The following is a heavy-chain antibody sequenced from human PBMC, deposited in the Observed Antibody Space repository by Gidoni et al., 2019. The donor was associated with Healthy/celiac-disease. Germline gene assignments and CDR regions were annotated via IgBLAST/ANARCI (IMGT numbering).Heavy chain of an antibody. CDR2: IHHSGST. Sequence: QVQLQQWGAGLLTPSETLSLTCAAYGGSFSGYYWSWIRQPSGNGLEWIGEIHHSGSTNYNPALKSRVTISVDTSKNQFSQKLSSVTAADTAVYYCARGVRVVVPAAMVGNWFDPWGQGTLVTVSS. V-gene: IGHV4-34*01. J-gene: IGHJ5*02. D-gene: IGHD2-2*01. CDR1: GGSFSGYY. CDR3: ARGVRVVVPAAMVGNWFDP.